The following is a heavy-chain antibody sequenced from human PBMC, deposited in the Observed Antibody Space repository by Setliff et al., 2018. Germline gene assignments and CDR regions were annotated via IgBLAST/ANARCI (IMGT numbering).Heavy chain of an antibody. D-gene: IGHD6-13*01. CDR1: GGSISSGGYY. J-gene: IGHJ5*02. CDR2: IYYSGSTS. CDR3: ARDGISWLNWLDP. V-gene: IGHV4-31*03. Sequence: SETLSLTCTVSGGSISSGGYYWSWIRQHPGKGLEWIGYIYYSGSTSYYNPSLKSRVTISVDTSKNQFSLKLSSVTAADTAVYYCARDGISWLNWLDPWGQGTPVTVSS.